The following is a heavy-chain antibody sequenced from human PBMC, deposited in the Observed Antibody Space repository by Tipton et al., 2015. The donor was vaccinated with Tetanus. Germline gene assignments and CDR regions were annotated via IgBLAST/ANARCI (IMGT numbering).Heavy chain of an antibody. CDR2: INHSGST. J-gene: IGHJ2*01. D-gene: IGHD6-13*01. Sequence: TLSLTCTVSGGSTSSGGYYWSWIRQPPGKGLEWIGEINHSGSTNYNPSLKSRVTISVDTSKNQFSLKLSSVTAADTAVYYCARRGASSRRNWYFDLWGRGTLVTVSS. CDR3: ARRGASSRRNWYFDL. V-gene: IGHV4-39*07. CDR1: GGSTSSGGYY.